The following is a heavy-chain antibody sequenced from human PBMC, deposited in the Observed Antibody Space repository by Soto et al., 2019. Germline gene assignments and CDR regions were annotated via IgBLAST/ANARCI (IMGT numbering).Heavy chain of an antibody. Sequence: QVQLQESGPGLVKPSETLSLTCTVSGGSVSSGSYYWSWIRQPPGKGLEWIGYIYYSGSTNYNPALKSRATISVYTSKNQFPLKVSSVAAADTAVYYCATSPDSSGYLRYYWGQGTLVRVSS. J-gene: IGHJ4*02. CDR1: GGSVSSGSYY. CDR3: ATSPDSSGYLRYY. D-gene: IGHD3-22*01. V-gene: IGHV4-61*01. CDR2: IYYSGST.